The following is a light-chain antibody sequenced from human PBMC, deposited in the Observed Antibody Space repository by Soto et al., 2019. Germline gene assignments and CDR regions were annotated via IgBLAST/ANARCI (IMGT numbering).Light chain of an antibody. J-gene: IGKJ5*01. V-gene: IGKV3-11*01. CDR3: QQGGNWPLT. CDR2: DAS. CDR1: QSVSSN. Sequence: EIVLTQSPATLSLSPGEGATVSCRASQSVSSNLAWYQQKRGQAPRLLIYDASSRASGIPARFSGRGSGTDFTLTISYLEPEDFAIYYCQQGGNWPLTFGQGTRLEIK.